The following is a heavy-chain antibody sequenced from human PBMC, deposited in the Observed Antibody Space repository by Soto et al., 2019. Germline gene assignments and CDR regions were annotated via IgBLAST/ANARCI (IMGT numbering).Heavy chain of an antibody. CDR1: GFTFSSYS. J-gene: IGHJ3*02. D-gene: IGHD3-22*01. Sequence: GGSMRLSCAASGFTFSSYSMNWVRQTPGKGLEWVSSISSSSSYIYYADSVKGRFTISRDNAKNSLYLQMNSLRAEDTAVYYCARDLGYYDSSGRRSAFDIWGQGTMVTVSS. CDR2: ISSSSSYI. V-gene: IGHV3-21*01. CDR3: ARDLGYYDSSGRRSAFDI.